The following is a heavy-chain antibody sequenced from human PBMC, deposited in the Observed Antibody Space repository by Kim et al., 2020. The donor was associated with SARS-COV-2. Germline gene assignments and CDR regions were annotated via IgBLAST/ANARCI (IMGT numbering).Heavy chain of an antibody. V-gene: IGHV3-9*01. Sequence: YADSVKGRFTIYRDNARNSLFLQMNILRAEDTALYYCAKDTSAVSYYGMDVWGQGTAVTVSS. CDR3: AKDTSAVSYYGMDV. D-gene: IGHD6-19*01. J-gene: IGHJ6*02.